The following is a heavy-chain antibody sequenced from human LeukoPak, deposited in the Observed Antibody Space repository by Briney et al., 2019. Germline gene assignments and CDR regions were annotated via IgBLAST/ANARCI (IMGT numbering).Heavy chain of an antibody. D-gene: IGHD2-2*01. CDR3: AGGNGIVVVPAAIGFDI. Sequence: GGSLRLSCAASGFSLSSYSMNWVRQAPGKGLEWVSSISSSSSYIYYADSVKGRFAISRDNAKNSLYLQVNSLRAEDTAVYYCAGGNGIVVVPAAIGFDIWGQGTMVTVSS. J-gene: IGHJ3*02. CDR1: GFSLSSYS. CDR2: ISSSSSYI. V-gene: IGHV3-21*04.